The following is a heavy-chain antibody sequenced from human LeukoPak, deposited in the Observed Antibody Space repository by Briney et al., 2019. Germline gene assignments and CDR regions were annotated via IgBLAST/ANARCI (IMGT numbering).Heavy chain of an antibody. CDR3: ARESCSSTSCYAYEDY. V-gene: IGHV1-2*02. CDR2: INPNSGGT. D-gene: IGHD2-2*01. Sequence: ASVKVSCKASGCTFTGYYMHWVRQAPGQGLEWMGWINPNSGGTNYAQKFQGRVTMTRDTSISTAYMELSRLRSDDTAVYYCARESCSSTSCYAYEDYWGQGTLVTVSS. J-gene: IGHJ4*02. CDR1: GCTFTGYY.